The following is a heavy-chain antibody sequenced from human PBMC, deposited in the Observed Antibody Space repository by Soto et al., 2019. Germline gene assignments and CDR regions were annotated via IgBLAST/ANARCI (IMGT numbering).Heavy chain of an antibody. Sequence: QVQLVESGGGVVQPGRSLRLSCAASGFTFSSYAMHWVRQAPGKGLEWVAVISYDGSNKYYADSVKGRFTISRDNSKNTVYLQMNSLRAEDTAVYCCAREGGRGSSSWSGAFDIWGQGTMVTVSS. CDR3: AREGGRGSSSWSGAFDI. CDR1: GFTFSSYA. J-gene: IGHJ3*02. V-gene: IGHV3-30-3*01. D-gene: IGHD6-13*01. CDR2: ISYDGSNK.